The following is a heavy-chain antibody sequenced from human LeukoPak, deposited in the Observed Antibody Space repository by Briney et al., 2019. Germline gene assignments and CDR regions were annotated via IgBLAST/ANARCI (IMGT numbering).Heavy chain of an antibody. J-gene: IGHJ4*02. CDR2: IYSGGST. D-gene: IGHD6-6*01. V-gene: IGHV3-53*01. CDR3: ARPSRGAGLDY. Sequence: GGSLRLSCAASGFTVSSNYMSWVRQAPGKGLEWVSVIYSGGSTYYADSVKGRFTISRDNSKNTLYLQMNSLRAEDTAVYYCARPSRGAGLDYWSQGTLVTVSS. CDR1: GFTVSSNY.